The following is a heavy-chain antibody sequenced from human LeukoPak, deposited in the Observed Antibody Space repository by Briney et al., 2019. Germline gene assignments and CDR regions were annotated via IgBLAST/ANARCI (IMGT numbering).Heavy chain of an antibody. Sequence: PSQTLSLTCTVSGGSISSGGYYWGWIRQPPGKGLEWIGSIYYSGSTYYNPSLKSRVTISVDTSKNQFSLKLSSVTAADTAVYYCARLLDFWSGWEWPERQYYFDYWGQGTLVTVSS. CDR1: GGSISSGGYY. J-gene: IGHJ4*02. CDR2: IYYSGST. V-gene: IGHV4-39*01. CDR3: ARLLDFWSGWEWPERQYYFDY. D-gene: IGHD3-3*01.